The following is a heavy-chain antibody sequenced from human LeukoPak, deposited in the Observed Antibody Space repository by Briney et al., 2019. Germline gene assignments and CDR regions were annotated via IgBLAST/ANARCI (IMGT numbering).Heavy chain of an antibody. CDR1: GGSFSGYY. CDR3: ATSSSWYGRYFDY. V-gene: IGHV4-34*01. CDR2: INHSGST. J-gene: IGHJ4*02. Sequence: RTSETLSLTCAVYGGSFSGYYWSWIRQPPGKGLEWIGEINHSGSTNYNPSLKSRVTISVDTSKNQFSLKLSSVTAADTAVYYCATSSSWYGRYFDYWGQGNLVTVSS. D-gene: IGHD6-13*01.